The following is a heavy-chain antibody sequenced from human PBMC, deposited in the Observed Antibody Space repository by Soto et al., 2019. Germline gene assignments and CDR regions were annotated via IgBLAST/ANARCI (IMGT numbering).Heavy chain of an antibody. J-gene: IGHJ4*02. V-gene: IGHV2-5*02. D-gene: IGHD4-17*01. CDR3: AHRPRTTVTSTFDY. Sequence: QITLRESGPPLLKPTQTLTLTCTFSGFSLTTSGVGVGWIRQPPGKALEWLALIYWDDDKRYSPSLNDRLTITKDTSKNQVVLTMTNMDPVDTATYYCAHRPRTTVTSTFDYWGQGTLVTVSS. CDR2: IYWDDDK. CDR1: GFSLTTSGVG.